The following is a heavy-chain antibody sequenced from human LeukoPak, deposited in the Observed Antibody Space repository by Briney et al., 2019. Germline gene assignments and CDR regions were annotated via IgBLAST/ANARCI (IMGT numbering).Heavy chain of an antibody. Sequence: SETLSLTCTVSGGSISSYYWSWIRQPPGKGLEWIGYIYYSGSTNYNPSLKSRVTISVDTSKNQFSLKLSSVTAADPAVYYCARRPVWFGEQNWFDPWGRGTPVTVSS. V-gene: IGHV4-59*01. CDR2: IYYSGST. J-gene: IGHJ5*02. CDR1: GGSISSYY. D-gene: IGHD3-10*01. CDR3: ARRPVWFGEQNWFDP.